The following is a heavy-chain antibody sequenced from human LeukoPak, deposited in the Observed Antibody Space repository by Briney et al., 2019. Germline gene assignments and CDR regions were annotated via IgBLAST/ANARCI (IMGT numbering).Heavy chain of an antibody. D-gene: IGHD3-22*01. Sequence: GEPLKISCKGSGYSFTSYWIGWVRQMPGKGLEWMGIIYPGDSDPRYSPSFQGQVTISADRSISTAYLQWSGLKASDSAMYYCARQDYYDRSVYYFDYWGQGTLVTVSS. CDR3: ARQDYYDRSVYYFDY. CDR1: GYSFTSYW. V-gene: IGHV5-51*01. CDR2: IYPGDSDP. J-gene: IGHJ4*02.